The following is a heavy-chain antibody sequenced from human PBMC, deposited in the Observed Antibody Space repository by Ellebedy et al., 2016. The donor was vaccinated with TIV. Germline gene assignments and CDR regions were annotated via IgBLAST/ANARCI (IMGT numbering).Heavy chain of an antibody. V-gene: IGHV4-31*03. Sequence: MPSETLSLTCTVSGGSISSGGYYWSWIRQHPGKGLEWIGYIYYSGSTYYNPSLKSRVTISVDTSKNQFSLKLSSVTAADTAVYYCARSLVAKMRSPFDYWGQGTLVTVSS. D-gene: IGHD5-12*01. CDR1: GGSISSGGYY. J-gene: IGHJ4*02. CDR2: IYYSGST. CDR3: ARSLVAKMRSPFDY.